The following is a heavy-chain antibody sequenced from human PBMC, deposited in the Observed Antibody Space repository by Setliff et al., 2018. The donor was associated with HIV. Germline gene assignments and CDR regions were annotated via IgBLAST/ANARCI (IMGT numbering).Heavy chain of an antibody. CDR1: GFTVSGYW. Sequence: PGGSLRLSCAASGFTVSGYWMSWVRQAPGKGLEWVANIKQDGSERYYVDSVKGRFTISRDNTNNSLYLHMNSLRAEDTAVYYCARSPQGGYFDYWGQGTLVTVSS. J-gene: IGHJ4*03. CDR2: IKQDGSER. V-gene: IGHV3-7*01. CDR3: ARSPQGGYFDY.